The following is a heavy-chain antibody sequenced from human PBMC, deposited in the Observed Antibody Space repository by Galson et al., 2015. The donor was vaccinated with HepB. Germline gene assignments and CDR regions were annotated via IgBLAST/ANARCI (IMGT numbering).Heavy chain of an antibody. CDR3: ARDFGFWSGYYSGPGDYYYGMDV. Sequence: SVKVSCKASGYTFTSYYMHWVRQAPGQGLEWMGIINPSGGSTSYAQKFQGRVTMTRDTSTSTVYMELSSLRSEDTAVYYCARDFGFWSGYYSGPGDYYYGMDVWGQGTTVTVSS. D-gene: IGHD3-3*01. CDR1: GYTFTSYY. J-gene: IGHJ6*02. CDR2: INPSGGST. V-gene: IGHV1-46*01.